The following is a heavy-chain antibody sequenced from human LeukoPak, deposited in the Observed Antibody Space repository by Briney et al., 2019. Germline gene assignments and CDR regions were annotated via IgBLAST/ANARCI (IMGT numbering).Heavy chain of an antibody. J-gene: IGHJ4*02. V-gene: IGHV3-20*04. D-gene: IGHD4-11*01. CDR3: ARVASNYDFDY. Sequence: PGGSQRLSCAASGFTFSSYAMSWVRQAPGKGLEWVSGINWNGGNTGYAGSVKGRFTISRDNAKNSLYLQMNSLRAEDTALYYCARVASNYDFDYWGQGTLVTVSS. CDR1: GFTFSSYA. CDR2: INWNGGNT.